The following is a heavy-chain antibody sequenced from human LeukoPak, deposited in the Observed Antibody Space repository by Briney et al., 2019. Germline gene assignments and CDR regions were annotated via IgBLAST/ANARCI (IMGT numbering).Heavy chain of an antibody. Sequence: ASLKLSCKASGRTFSSYAISWVRQAAGQGLEWLGGIIPIFGTANYAQKFQRRVTITADESTSTAYMELSSHRSEDTAVSHPASSRDSSGCSFDYWGQGNLVTVSS. CDR1: GRTFSSYA. V-gene: IGHV1-69*13. J-gene: IGHJ4*02. CDR2: IIPIFGTA. D-gene: IGHD6-19*01. CDR3: ASSRDSSGCSFDY.